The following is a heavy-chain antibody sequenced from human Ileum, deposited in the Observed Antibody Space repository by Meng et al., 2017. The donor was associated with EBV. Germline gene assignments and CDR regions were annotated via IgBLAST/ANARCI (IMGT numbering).Heavy chain of an antibody. CDR2: ISGSGRTT. V-gene: IGHV3-23*04. Sequence: QLVVSGEGSVQPWGSLLLPCPAPGFTLKNLARPWVRQAPGKGLEYVSGISGSGRTTDYADSVKGRFTMSRDNSKSTHYLQLNSLRAEDTAVYFCARMSSVALPAAIDFWGQGTLVTVSS. D-gene: IGHD2-2*01. CDR3: ARMSSVALPAAIDF. J-gene: IGHJ4*02. CDR1: GFTLKNLA.